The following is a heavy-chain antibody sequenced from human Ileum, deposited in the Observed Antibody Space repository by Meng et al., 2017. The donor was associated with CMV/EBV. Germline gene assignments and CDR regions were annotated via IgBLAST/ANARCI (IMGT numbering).Heavy chain of an antibody. Sequence: QGLLRQGGAGWFRPPETRAFAVRVYGASFSKYDWVWTRQAPGKGLEWIGELHPSGSTYYHPSLNSRVTLSEETSKNQCSLNLRSVTAADTAVYYCSRGADAYKSGRSWARGTLVTVSS. D-gene: IGHD5-24*01. J-gene: IGHJ5*02. V-gene: IGHV4-34*01. CDR1: GASFSKYD. CDR3: SRGADAYKSGRS. CDR2: LHPSGST.